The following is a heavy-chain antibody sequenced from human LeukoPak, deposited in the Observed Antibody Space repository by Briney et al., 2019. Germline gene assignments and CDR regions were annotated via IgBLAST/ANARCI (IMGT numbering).Heavy chain of an antibody. V-gene: IGHV3-21*01. D-gene: IGHD2-21*02. CDR2: ISVRSNYI. J-gene: IGHJ4*02. Sequence: PGGSLRLSCAASGYTFSSFSINWVRQAPGKGLEWVSSISVRSNYIYYADSVRGRFSISRDDARNSLYLQMNSLRAEDTAVYYCAKDQSDSLYFWGQGTLVTVSS. CDR3: AKDQSDSLYF. CDR1: GYTFSSFS.